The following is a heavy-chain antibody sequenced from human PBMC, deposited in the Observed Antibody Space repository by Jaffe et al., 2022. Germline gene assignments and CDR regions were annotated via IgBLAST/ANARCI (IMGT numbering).Heavy chain of an antibody. CDR3: ARSLFEVGAPYDDAFDI. Sequence: EVQLVESGGGLVQPGGSLRLSCAASGFTFSDHYMDWVRQAPGKGLEWVGRTRNKANSYTTEYAASVKGRFTISRDDSKNSLYLQMNSLKTEDTAVYYCARSLFEVGAPYDDAFDIWGQGTMVTVSS. CDR2: TRNKANSYTT. J-gene: IGHJ3*02. V-gene: IGHV3-72*01. D-gene: IGHD1-26*01. CDR1: GFTFSDHY.